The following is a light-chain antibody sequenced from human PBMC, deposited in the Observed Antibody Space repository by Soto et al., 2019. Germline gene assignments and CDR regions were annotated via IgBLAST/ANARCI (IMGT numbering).Light chain of an antibody. Sequence: QSVMTQPPSVSAAPGQKVTISCSGSSSNIGGNSVSWYQQLPGTAPKLLIYDDNKRPSGVSNRFSGSKSGSTASLIISRLQTEDEADYYCVSYTSSTTYVFGTGTKVTVL. J-gene: IGLJ1*01. V-gene: IGLV1-51*01. CDR3: VSYTSSTTYV. CDR1: SSNIGGNS. CDR2: DDN.